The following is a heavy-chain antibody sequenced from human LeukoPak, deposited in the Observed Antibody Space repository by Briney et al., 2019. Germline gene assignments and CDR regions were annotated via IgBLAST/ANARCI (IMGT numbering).Heavy chain of an antibody. CDR1: GYALSELS. CDR2: FDPEDGAA. J-gene: IGHJ6*03. V-gene: IGHV1-24*01. D-gene: IGHD6-13*01. Sequence: ASVKVSCKVSGYALSELSIHRVRQSPGHPVECMGGFDPEDGAATYAQKFQGRVTMTEDTSTDTAYMELSSLRSEATAVYYCATGNFDGGPRQIAARGYYYMDVWGKGTTVTVSS. CDR3: ATGNFDGGPRQIAARGYYYMDV.